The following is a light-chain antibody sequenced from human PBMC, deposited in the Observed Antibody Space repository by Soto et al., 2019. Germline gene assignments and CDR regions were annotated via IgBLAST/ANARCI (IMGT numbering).Light chain of an antibody. CDR3: QTYNNWPPET. CDR1: QSVSSN. Sequence: EIVMTQSPATLSVSPGERATLSCRASQSVSSNLAWYQQKPGQAPRLLIYGASTRATGIPARFSGSGSGTEFTLTISRLQSEYFAVYYCQTYNNWPPETFGQGTKVEIK. V-gene: IGKV3-15*01. J-gene: IGKJ1*01. CDR2: GAS.